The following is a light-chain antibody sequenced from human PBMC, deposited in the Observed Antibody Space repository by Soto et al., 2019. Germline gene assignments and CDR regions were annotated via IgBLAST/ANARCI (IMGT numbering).Light chain of an antibody. V-gene: IGLV2-14*01. J-gene: IGLJ2*01. CDR3: SSYASSSSPYVV. Sequence: QSALTQPASVSGSPGQSITISCTGTSSDVGGYNYVSWYQQHPGMAPKLMIYAVSNRPSGVSNRFSGSKSGNTASLTISGLQAEDEAHYYCSSYASSSSPYVVFGGGTKLTVL. CDR2: AVS. CDR1: SSDVGGYNY.